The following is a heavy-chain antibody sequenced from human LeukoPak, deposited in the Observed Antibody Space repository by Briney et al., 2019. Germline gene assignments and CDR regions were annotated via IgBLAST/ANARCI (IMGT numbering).Heavy chain of an antibody. Sequence: PGGSLRLSCAASGFTFSSHAMSWVRQAPGKGLEWVSAISGSGGSTYYADSVKGRFTISRDNSKNTLYLQMNSLRAEDTAVYYCARVGYCSSTSCLSGGMDVWGQGTTVTVSS. CDR3: ARVGYCSSTSCLSGGMDV. J-gene: IGHJ6*02. CDR2: ISGSGGST. CDR1: GFTFSSHA. V-gene: IGHV3-23*01. D-gene: IGHD2-2*01.